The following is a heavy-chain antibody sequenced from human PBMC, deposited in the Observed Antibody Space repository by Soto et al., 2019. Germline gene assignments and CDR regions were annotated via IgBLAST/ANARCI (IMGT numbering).Heavy chain of an antibody. Sequence: SETLSLTCAVYGGSFSGYYWSWIRQPPGKGLEWIGEINHSGSTNYNPSLKSRVTISVDTSKNQFSLELSSVTAADTAVYYCARALRGYSYAVGYYYYGMDVWGQGTTVTVSS. J-gene: IGHJ6*02. D-gene: IGHD5-18*01. CDR3: ARALRGYSYAVGYYYYGMDV. V-gene: IGHV4-34*01. CDR1: GGSFSGYY. CDR2: INHSGST.